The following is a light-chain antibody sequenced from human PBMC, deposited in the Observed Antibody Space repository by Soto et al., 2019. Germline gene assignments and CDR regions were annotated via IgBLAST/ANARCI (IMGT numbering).Light chain of an antibody. J-gene: IGKJ3*01. Sequence: EIVLTQSPATLSLSPGERATLSCTASQSVTSSCLAWYQRKPGQAPRLLIHTTSTRATDIPDRFSGSGSVTDFTLTISRLQPEDFAVYYCQQCGVSPLFSFGPGTRVDI. CDR2: TTS. CDR1: QSVTSSC. V-gene: IGKV3-20*01. CDR3: QQCGVSPLFS.